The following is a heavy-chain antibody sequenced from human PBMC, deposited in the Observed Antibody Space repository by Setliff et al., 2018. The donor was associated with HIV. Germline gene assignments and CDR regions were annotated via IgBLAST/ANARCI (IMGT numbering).Heavy chain of an antibody. CDR1: GGSLSGFY. D-gene: IGHD6-19*01. J-gene: IGHJ4*02. CDR2: ATHSGST. CDR3: ARGRKKTLAVSGTRYFDF. Sequence: PSETLSLTCAVYGGSLSGFYWTFIRQSPGKGLEWIGEATHSGSTTYDPSLKSRITISVDTSKNQFSLKLTSVTAADMGVYYCARGRKKTLAVSGTRYFDFWGQGTLVTVSS. V-gene: IGHV4-34*01.